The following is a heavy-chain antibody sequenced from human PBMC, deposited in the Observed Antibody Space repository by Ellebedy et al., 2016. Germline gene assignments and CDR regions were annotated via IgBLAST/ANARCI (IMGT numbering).Heavy chain of an antibody. Sequence: GESLKISCTGSGYSFTSYWIGWLRQMPGKGLEWMGIIYPGDSDTRYSPSFQGQVTISADKSISTAYLQWSSLKASDTAMYYCARQVVAAADYYGMDVWGQGTTVTVSS. J-gene: IGHJ6*02. CDR2: IYPGDSDT. CDR3: ARQVVAAADYYGMDV. CDR1: GYSFTSYW. D-gene: IGHD6-13*01. V-gene: IGHV5-51*01.